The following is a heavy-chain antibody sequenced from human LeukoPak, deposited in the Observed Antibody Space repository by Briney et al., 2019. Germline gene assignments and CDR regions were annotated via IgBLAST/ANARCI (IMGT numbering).Heavy chain of an antibody. V-gene: IGHV4-59*01. CDR3: ARDSYCSGGSCYFSHYYYGMDV. CDR2: IYYSGST. Sequence: SETLSLTCAVYGGSFSGYYWSWIRQPPGKGLEWIGYIYYSGSTNYNPSLKSRVTISVDTSKNQFSLKLSSVTAADTAVYYCARDSYCSGGSCYFSHYYYGMDVWGQGTTVTVSS. J-gene: IGHJ6*02. CDR1: GGSFSGYY. D-gene: IGHD2-15*01.